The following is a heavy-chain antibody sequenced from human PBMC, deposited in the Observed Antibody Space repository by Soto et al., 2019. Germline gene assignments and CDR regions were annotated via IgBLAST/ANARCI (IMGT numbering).Heavy chain of an antibody. CDR3: AREKWDYGMDV. CDR1: GYTFTGYY. J-gene: IGHJ6*02. D-gene: IGHD1-26*01. V-gene: IGHV1-18*04. CDR2: ISAYNGNT. Sequence: ASVKVSCKASGYTFTGYYMHWVRQAPGQGLEWMGWISAYNGNTNYAQKVQGRVTMTTDTSTTTAYMELRSLRSDDTAVYYCAREKWDYGMDVWGQGTTVTVSS.